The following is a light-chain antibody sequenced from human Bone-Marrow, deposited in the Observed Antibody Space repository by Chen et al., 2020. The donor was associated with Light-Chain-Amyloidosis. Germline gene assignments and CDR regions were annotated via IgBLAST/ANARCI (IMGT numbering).Light chain of an antibody. CDR1: DLPTKY. CDR2: RDT. CDR3: QSADSSGTYEVI. V-gene: IGLV3-25*03. Sequence: YELTQPPSLSVSPGQTARITCTGDDLPTKYAYWYQQNPGQAPVLVIHRDTERPSGISERFSGSSSGTTATLTISGVQAEDEADYHCQSADSSGTYEVIFGGGTKLTVL. J-gene: IGLJ2*01.